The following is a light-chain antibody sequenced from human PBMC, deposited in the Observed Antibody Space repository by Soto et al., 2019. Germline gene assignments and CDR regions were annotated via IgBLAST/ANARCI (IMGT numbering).Light chain of an antibody. CDR2: DAS. CDR1: QSVTTS. J-gene: IGKJ1*01. Sequence: EIVLTQSPATLSLSPGERATLSCRASQSVTTSLAWYQQNPGQAPRLLIYDASNRATGIPARFSGSGSGTDFTLTISSLEPEDFAVYYCQQRSNWPSGTFGQGTKVEIK. V-gene: IGKV3-11*01. CDR3: QQRSNWPSGT.